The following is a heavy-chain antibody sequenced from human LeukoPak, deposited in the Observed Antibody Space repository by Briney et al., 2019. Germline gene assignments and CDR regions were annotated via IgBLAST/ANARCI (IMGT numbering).Heavy chain of an antibody. J-gene: IGHJ4*02. Sequence: PSETLSLTCTVSGGSISSYYWSWIRQPPGKGLEWIAYISDIGSTNYNPSLKSRVTISVDTSKNQFSLKLSSVTAADTAVYYCARANYYDSSGYEDYWGQGTLVTVSS. CDR1: GGSISSYY. V-gene: IGHV4-59*12. CDR3: ARANYYDSSGYEDY. D-gene: IGHD3-22*01. CDR2: ISDIGST.